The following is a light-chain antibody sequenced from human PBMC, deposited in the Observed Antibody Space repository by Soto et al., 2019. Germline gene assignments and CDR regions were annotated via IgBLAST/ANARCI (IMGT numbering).Light chain of an antibody. CDR1: SSDVGGYNY. V-gene: IGLV2-14*01. Sequence: ALTQPASVSGSPGQSITISCTGTSSDVGGYNYVSWYQQHPGKAPKLMIYDVSNRPSGVSNRFSGSKSGNTASLTISGLQAEDEADYYCSSYTSSSKVFGTGTKLTVL. CDR2: DVS. CDR3: SSYTSSSKV. J-gene: IGLJ1*01.